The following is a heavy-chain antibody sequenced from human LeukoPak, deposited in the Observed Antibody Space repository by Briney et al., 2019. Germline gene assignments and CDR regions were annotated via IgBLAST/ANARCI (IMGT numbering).Heavy chain of an antibody. D-gene: IGHD6-13*01. CDR2: IYYSRTT. CDR3: ARLYSSSWYFDY. V-gene: IGHV4-59*08. CDR1: GGSISSYY. J-gene: IGHJ4*02. Sequence: PSETLSLTCTVSGGSISSYYWSWIRQPPGKGLEWIGYIYYSRTTYYNPSLKSRLTISVDTSKNQFSLKVTSVTAADTAVYYCARLYSSSWYFDYWGQGSLVTVSS.